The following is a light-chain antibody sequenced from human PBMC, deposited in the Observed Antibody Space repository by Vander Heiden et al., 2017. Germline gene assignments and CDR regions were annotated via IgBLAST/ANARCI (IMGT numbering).Light chain of an antibody. CDR2: DAS. CDR3: QQYGTSPRT. Sequence: IVLTQSPGTLSLSPGERATLPCRASQNVRSNYLAWYQQKPGQAPRLLIYDASSRPTGIPDRFSGSGSETDFTLTISRLEPEDFAVYYCQQYGTSPRTFGQGTKVEIK. V-gene: IGKV3-20*01. CDR1: QNVRSNY. J-gene: IGKJ1*01.